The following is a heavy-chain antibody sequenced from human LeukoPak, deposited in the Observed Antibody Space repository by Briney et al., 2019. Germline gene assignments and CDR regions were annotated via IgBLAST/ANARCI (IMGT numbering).Heavy chain of an antibody. D-gene: IGHD3-10*01. J-gene: IGHJ6*02. Sequence: GGSLRLSCAASGFTFNDYYMSWIRQAPGKGLEWVSYISSSGSIIYYADSVKGRFTISRDNAKNSLYLQMNSLRAEDTAVYYCARAAPDSGPRYYYGMDVWGQGTTVTVSS. CDR3: ARAAPDSGPRYYYGMDV. CDR1: GFTFNDYY. V-gene: IGHV3-11*01. CDR2: ISSSGSII.